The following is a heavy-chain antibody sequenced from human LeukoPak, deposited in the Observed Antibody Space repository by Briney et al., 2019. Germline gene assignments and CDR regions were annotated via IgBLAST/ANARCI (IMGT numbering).Heavy chain of an antibody. V-gene: IGHV3-11*01. D-gene: IGHD5-12*01. Sequence: GGSLRLSCAASGFTFSDYYMSWIRQAPGKGLEWVSYISSSGSTIYYADSVKGRFTISRDNAKNSLYLQMNSLRAEDTAVYYCARSSGYDYHDAFDIWGQGTMVTVSS. J-gene: IGHJ3*02. CDR1: GFTFSDYY. CDR2: ISSSGSTI. CDR3: ARSSGYDYHDAFDI.